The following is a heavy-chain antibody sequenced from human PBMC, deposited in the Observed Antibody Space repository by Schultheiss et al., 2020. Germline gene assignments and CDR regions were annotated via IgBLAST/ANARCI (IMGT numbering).Heavy chain of an antibody. CDR1: GGSISSGSYY. D-gene: IGHD2-21*01. CDR2: IYYSGST. Sequence: SQTLSLTCTVSGGSISSGSYYWSWIRQPAGKGLEWIGSIYYSGSTHYIPSLKTRVSISKDTAKNHFSLRLSSATAADTAVYYCARGKHGFDPWGQGTLVTVSA. CDR3: ARGKHGFDP. J-gene: IGHJ5*02. V-gene: IGHV4-39*02.